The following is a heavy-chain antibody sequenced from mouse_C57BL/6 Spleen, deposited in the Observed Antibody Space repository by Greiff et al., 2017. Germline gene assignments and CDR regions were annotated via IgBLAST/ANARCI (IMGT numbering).Heavy chain of an antibody. CDR3: ARSEGGFAY. CDR1: GYAFTNYL. J-gene: IGHJ3*01. CDR2: INPGSGGT. V-gene: IGHV1-54*01. Sequence: QVQLQQSGAELVRPGTSVKVSCKASGYAFTNYLIEWVKQRPGQGLEWIGVINPGSGGTNYNEKFKGKATLTADKSYSTAYMQLSSLTSEDSAVYFCARSEGGFAYWGQGTLVTVSA.